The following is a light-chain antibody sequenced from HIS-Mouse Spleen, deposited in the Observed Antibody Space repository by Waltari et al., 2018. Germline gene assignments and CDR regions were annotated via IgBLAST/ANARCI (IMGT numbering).Light chain of an antibody. CDR1: QGISSY. V-gene: IGKV1-9*01. CDR3: QQLNSYLFT. J-gene: IGKJ3*01. CDR2: AAS. Sequence: DIQLTQSPSFLSASVGHRVTITCRASQGISSYLAWYQQKPGKAPKLLIYAASTLQSGVPSRFSGSGSGTEFTLTISSLQPEDFATYYCQQLNSYLFTFGPGTKVDIK.